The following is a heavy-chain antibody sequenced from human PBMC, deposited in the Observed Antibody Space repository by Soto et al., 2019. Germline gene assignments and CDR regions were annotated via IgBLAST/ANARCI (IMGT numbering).Heavy chain of an antibody. V-gene: IGHV1-69*13. CDR3: ARGGSGYTWFNEF. J-gene: IGHJ4*02. CDR1: GGTFSSYA. D-gene: IGHD3-22*01. Sequence: SVKVSCKASGGTFSSYAISWVRQAPGQGLEWMGGIIPVFQTAYYTQRFQGRVTITADESTNTAYMELSSLRSEDTAIYYCARGGSGYTWFNEFWGQGTLVTVSS. CDR2: IIPVFQTA.